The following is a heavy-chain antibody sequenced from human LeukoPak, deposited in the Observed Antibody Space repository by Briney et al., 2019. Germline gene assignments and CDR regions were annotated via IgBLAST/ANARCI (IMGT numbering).Heavy chain of an antibody. CDR1: GYSFTSYW. Sequence: GESLKISCQGSGYSFTSYWIGWVRQLPGKGLEWMGIIYPGDSDTRYSPSFQGQVTISADKSISTAYLQWSSLKASDTAMYYCARLQRERYCSSSSCYYYGMDVWGQGTTVTVSS. V-gene: IGHV5-51*01. D-gene: IGHD2-2*01. CDR3: ARLQRERYCSSSSCYYYGMDV. CDR2: IYPGDSDT. J-gene: IGHJ6*02.